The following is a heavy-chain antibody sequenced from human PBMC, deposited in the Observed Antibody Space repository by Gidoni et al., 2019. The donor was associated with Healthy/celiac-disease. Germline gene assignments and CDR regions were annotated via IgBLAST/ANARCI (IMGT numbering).Heavy chain of an antibody. CDR3: ARAYDVLTGYYPPHFDY. CDR1: GFTFRSYA. Sequence: QVQLVESGGGVVQPGRSLRLSCAASGFTFRSYAMHWVRQAPGKGLDWVAVISYDGSNKYYADSVKGRFTISRDNSKNTLYLQMNSLRAEDTAVYYCARAYDVLTGYYPPHFDYWGQGTLVTVSS. J-gene: IGHJ4*02. D-gene: IGHD3-9*01. V-gene: IGHV3-30-3*01. CDR2: ISYDGSNK.